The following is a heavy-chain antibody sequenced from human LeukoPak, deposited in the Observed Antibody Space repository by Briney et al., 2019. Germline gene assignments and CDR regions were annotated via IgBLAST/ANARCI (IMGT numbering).Heavy chain of an antibody. CDR3: ARSRSTSSYGLDP. Sequence: ASVKASCKASGYTFTSYDTNWVRQATGQGLEWMGWMNPNSGNTGYAQKFQGRVTMTRNTSISTAYMELSSLRSEDTAVYYCARSRSTSSYGLDPWGQGTLVTVSS. V-gene: IGHV1-8*01. CDR1: GYTFTSYD. CDR2: MNPNSGNT. D-gene: IGHD2-2*01. J-gene: IGHJ5*02.